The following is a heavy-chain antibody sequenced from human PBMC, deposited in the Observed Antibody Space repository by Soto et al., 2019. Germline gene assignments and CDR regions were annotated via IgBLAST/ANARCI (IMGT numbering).Heavy chain of an antibody. V-gene: IGHV4-31*03. CDR1: GGSISSGGYY. Sequence: QVQLQESGPGLVKPSQTLSLTCTVSGGSISSGGYYWSWIRQHPGKGLEWIGYIYYSGSTYYNPSLRSRVTISVDTSKNQFSLKLSSVTAADTAVYYCAVETTYGSGNGTKGRPTYYYYGMDVWGQGTTVTVSS. CDR3: AVETTYGSGNGTKGRPTYYYYGMDV. CDR2: IYYSGST. J-gene: IGHJ6*02. D-gene: IGHD3-10*01.